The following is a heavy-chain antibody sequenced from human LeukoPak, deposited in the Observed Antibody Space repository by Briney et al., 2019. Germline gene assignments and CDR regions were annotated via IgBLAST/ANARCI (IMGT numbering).Heavy chain of an antibody. CDR1: GFTFNNAW. D-gene: IGHD2-15*01. CDR3: TTDWYCSGGSCSSHFDY. J-gene: IGHJ4*02. V-gene: IGHV3-15*01. Sequence: PGGSLRLSCAASGFTFNNAWMSWVRQAPGKGLEWVGRIKSKTDGGTTDYAAPVKGRFTISRDDSKNTLYLQMNSLKTEDTAVYYCTTDWYCSGGSCSSHFDYWGQGTLVTVSS. CDR2: IKSKTDGGTT.